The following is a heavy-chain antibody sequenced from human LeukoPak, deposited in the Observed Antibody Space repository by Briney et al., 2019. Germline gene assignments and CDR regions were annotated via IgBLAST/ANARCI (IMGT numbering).Heavy chain of an antibody. CDR1: GGSISSSSYH. V-gene: IGHV4-39*01. CDR3: TAQRHRWWHDY. CDR2: FYYSGPT. J-gene: IGHJ4*02. Sequence: SETLSLTCTVSGGSISSSSYHWGWIRQPPGKGLEWIGSFYYSGPTYYNLSLKSRVTISVDTSRNQFSLKLNSVTAADTAVYYCTAQRHRWWHDYWGQGILVTVSS. D-gene: IGHD2-15*01.